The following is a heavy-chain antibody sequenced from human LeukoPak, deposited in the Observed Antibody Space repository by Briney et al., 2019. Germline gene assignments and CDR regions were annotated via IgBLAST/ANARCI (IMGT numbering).Heavy chain of an antibody. V-gene: IGHV4-34*01. Sequence: SETLSLTCAVYGGSFSGYYWSWIRQPPGKGLEWIGEINHSGSTNYNPSLKSRVTISVDTSKNQFSLKLSPVTAADTAVYYCARDLVVPAAYWFDPWGQGTLVTVSS. D-gene: IGHD2-2*01. J-gene: IGHJ5*02. CDR3: ARDLVVPAAYWFDP. CDR1: GGSFSGYY. CDR2: INHSGST.